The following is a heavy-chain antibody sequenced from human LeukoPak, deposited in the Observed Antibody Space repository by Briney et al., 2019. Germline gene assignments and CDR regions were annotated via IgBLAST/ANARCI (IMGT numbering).Heavy chain of an antibody. V-gene: IGHV1-69*04. CDR3: ATGDSSGWKYYFDY. J-gene: IGHJ4*02. CDR1: GGTFSSYA. D-gene: IGHD6-19*01. Sequence: ASVKVSCKASGGTFSSYAISWVRQAPGQGLEWMGRIIPILGIANYAQKFQGRVTITADKSTSTAYMELSSLRSEDTAVYYCATGDSSGWKYYFDYWGQGTLVTVSS. CDR2: IIPILGIA.